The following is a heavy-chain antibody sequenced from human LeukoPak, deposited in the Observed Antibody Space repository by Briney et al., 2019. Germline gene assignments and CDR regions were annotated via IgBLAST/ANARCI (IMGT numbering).Heavy chain of an antibody. D-gene: IGHD5-24*01. V-gene: IGHV5-51*01. Sequence: GESLQISCKGSGYSFTSYWIGWVRPMPGKGLEWMGIIYPGDSDTRYSPSFQGQVTISADKSISTAYLQWSSLKASDTAMYYCARQKRGLQRGGNAFDIWGQGTMVTVSS. CDR1: GYSFTSYW. CDR2: IYPGDSDT. J-gene: IGHJ3*02. CDR3: ARQKRGLQRGGNAFDI.